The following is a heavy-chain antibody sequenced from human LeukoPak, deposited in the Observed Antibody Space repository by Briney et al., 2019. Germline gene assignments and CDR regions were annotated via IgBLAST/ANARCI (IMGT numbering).Heavy chain of an antibody. Sequence: PGGSLRLSCAASGFTFSSYSMNWVRQAPGKGLEWVSYIGSSSSTIYYADSVKGRFTISRDNAKNSLYLQMNSLRAEDTAVYYCARGSPTDNYFDYWGQGTLVTVSS. CDR3: ARGSPTDNYFDY. CDR1: GFTFSSYS. V-gene: IGHV3-48*01. D-gene: IGHD1-26*01. J-gene: IGHJ4*02. CDR2: IGSSSSTI.